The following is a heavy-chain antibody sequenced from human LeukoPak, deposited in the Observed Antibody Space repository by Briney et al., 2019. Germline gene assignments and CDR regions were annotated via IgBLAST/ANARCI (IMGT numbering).Heavy chain of an antibody. CDR3: GRSEVTIPDSY. V-gene: IGHV3-11*04. J-gene: IGHJ4*02. D-gene: IGHD2-21*02. Sequence: PGGSLRLSCAASGFTFSDYYMSWIRHLPGKGLEWISYISSSGARTYYADSVKGRFTISRDNAKNSLYLQMNSLRVEDTAVYYCGRSEVTIPDSYWGQGTLVTVSS. CDR2: ISSSGART. CDR1: GFTFSDYY.